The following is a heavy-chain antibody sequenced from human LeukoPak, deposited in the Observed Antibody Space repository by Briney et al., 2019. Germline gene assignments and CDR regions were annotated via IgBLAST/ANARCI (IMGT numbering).Heavy chain of an antibody. CDR3: TTVLVRGIIDY. CDR2: IESKTDGGTT. V-gene: IGHV3-15*04. D-gene: IGHD6-13*01. J-gene: IGHJ4*02. Sequence: PGGSLRLSCAASGFTFSNAWMSWVRQAPGKGLEWVGRIESKTDGGTTDYAAPVKGRFTISRDDSKNTLYLQMNSLKTEDTAVYYCTTVLVRGIIDYWGQGTLVTVSS. CDR1: GFTFSNAW.